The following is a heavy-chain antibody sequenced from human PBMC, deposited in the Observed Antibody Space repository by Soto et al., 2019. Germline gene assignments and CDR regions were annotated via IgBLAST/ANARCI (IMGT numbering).Heavy chain of an antibody. J-gene: IGHJ3*02. Sequence: SETLSLTCAVYGGSFSGYYWSWIRQPPGKGLEWIGEINHSGSTNYNPSLKSRVTISVDTSKNQFSLRLSSVTAADTAVYYCARGHYSYDAFDIWGQGTMVTVS. CDR3: ARGHYSYDAFDI. CDR2: INHSGST. CDR1: GGSFSGYY. D-gene: IGHD2-15*01. V-gene: IGHV4-34*01.